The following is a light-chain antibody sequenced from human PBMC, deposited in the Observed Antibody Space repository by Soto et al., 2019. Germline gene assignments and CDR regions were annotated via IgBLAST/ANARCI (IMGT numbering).Light chain of an antibody. J-gene: IGKJ1*01. CDR2: GAS. CDR1: QSVSSSQ. Sequence: EILFTQSPGTLSLSPGEGATLSCRAGQSVSSSQLAWYQQKPGQAPRILVYGASSRDTGIPERFSGSVSETDFTLSISRLEPEDFAVYYCQQYGNSPQTFGQGTKVDIK. V-gene: IGKV3-20*01. CDR3: QQYGNSPQT.